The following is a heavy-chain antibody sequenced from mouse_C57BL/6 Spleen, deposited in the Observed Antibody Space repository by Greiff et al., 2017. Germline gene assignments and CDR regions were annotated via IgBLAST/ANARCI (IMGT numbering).Heavy chain of an antibody. J-gene: IGHJ3*01. CDR2: IDPEDGET. V-gene: IGHV14-2*01. CDR3: AIEVLYYDYEAWFAY. D-gene: IGHD2-4*01. CDR1: GFNINDYY. Sequence: VQLQQSGAELVKPGASVKLSCTASGFNINDYYMHWVKQRTEQGLEWIGRIDPEDGETNYAPKFQGKATVTADTSSNTAYLQLSSLTSEDTAVYYCAIEVLYYDYEAWFAYWGQGTLVTVSA.